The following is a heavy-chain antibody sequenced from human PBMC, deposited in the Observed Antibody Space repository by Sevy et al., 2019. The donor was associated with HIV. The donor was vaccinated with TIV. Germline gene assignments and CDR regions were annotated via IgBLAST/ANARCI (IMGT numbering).Heavy chain of an antibody. J-gene: IGHJ6*02. V-gene: IGHV4-59*13. CDR3: ARDWKIRYYYYGMDV. D-gene: IGHD1-1*01. CDR2: IYYSGST. CDR1: GGSISSYY. Sequence: SETLSLTCTASGGSISSYYWSWIRQPPGKGLEWIGYIYYSGSTNYNPSLKSRVTISVDTSKNQFSLKLSSVTAADTAMYYCARDWKIRYYYYGMDVWGQGTTVTVSS.